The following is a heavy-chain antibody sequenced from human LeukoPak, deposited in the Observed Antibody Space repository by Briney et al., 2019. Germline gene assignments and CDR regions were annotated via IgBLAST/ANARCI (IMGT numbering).Heavy chain of an antibody. V-gene: IGHV4-59*01. J-gene: IGHJ6*03. Sequence: SETQSLTCTVSGGSISSYYWSWIRQPPGKGLEWIGYIYYSGSTNYNPSLKSRVTISVDTSKNQFSLKLSSVTAADTAVYYCARSTGQQLVLDYYYYYMDVWGKGTTVTVSS. CDR1: GGSISSYY. CDR3: ARSTGQQLVLDYYYYYMDV. CDR2: IYYSGST. D-gene: IGHD6-13*01.